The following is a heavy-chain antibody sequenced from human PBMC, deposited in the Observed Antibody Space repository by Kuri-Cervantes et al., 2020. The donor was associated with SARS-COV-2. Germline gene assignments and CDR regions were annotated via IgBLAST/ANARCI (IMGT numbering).Heavy chain of an antibody. Sequence: GSLRLSCTVSGGSISSYYWSWIRQPAGKGLEWIGRIYTSGSTNYNPSLKSRVTMSVDTSKNQFSLKLSSVTAADTAVYYCARLGGYDPYNWFDPWGQGTLVTVSS. CDR3: ARLGGYDPYNWFDP. D-gene: IGHD1-26*01. V-gene: IGHV4-4*07. CDR2: IYTSGST. J-gene: IGHJ5*02. CDR1: GGSISSYY.